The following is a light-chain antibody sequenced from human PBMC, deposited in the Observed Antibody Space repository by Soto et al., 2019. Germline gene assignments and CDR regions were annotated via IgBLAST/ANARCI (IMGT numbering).Light chain of an antibody. CDR1: TSNIDSHT. Sequence: QSDLTQSSSVTGSVGQKVTILCSGGTSNIDSHTVSWYRQRPGAAPDFLMFDNYQRPSGVPARFSGAKSRGPVSLTISDLRPDDEGVYFCSTWDDRFRGPTFGGGTKLTVL. CDR3: STWDDRFRGPT. CDR2: DNY. J-gene: IGLJ2*01. V-gene: IGLV1-47*01.